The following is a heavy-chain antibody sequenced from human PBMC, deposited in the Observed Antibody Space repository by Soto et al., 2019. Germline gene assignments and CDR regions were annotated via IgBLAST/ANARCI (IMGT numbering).Heavy chain of an antibody. J-gene: IGHJ6*02. D-gene: IGHD6-13*01. CDR3: AKDWAAAGTGYYYYGMDV. CDR2: ISGSGGST. V-gene: IGHV3-23*01. CDR1: GFTFSSYA. Sequence: GGSLRLSCAASGFTFSSYAMSWVRQAQGKGLEWVSAISGSGGSTYYADSVKGRFTISRDNSKNTLYLQMNSLRAEDTAVYYCAKDWAAAGTGYYYYGMDVWGQGTTVTVSS.